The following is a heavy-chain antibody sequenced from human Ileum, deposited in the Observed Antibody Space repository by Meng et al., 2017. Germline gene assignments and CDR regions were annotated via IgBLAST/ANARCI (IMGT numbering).Heavy chain of an antibody. CDR3: ARDWAGVGALDY. J-gene: IGHJ4*02. V-gene: IGHV3-30*19. CDR2: LIIDGSYN. D-gene: IGHD3-3*01. Sequence: QVGLGASGRGVVHLRKYCELSCQVFGCNLGNFGMPWIGQPPGKGREWVARLIIDGSYNDYPDSVKGRVTISRDNAKNTLYLQMNSRTAEDTAVYYGARDWAGVGALDYWGQGTLVTVSS. CDR1: GCNLGNFG.